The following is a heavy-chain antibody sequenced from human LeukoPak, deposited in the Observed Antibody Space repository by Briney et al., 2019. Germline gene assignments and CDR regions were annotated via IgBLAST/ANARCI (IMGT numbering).Heavy chain of an antibody. CDR3: ARKNLRGITMVRGPFDY. Sequence: SETLSLTCTVSGGSISSYYWSWIRQPPGKGLEWIGYIYYSGSTNYNPSLKSRVTISVDTSKNQFSLKLSSVTAADTAVYYYARKNLRGITMVRGPFDYWGQGTLVTVSS. V-gene: IGHV4-59*12. CDR2: IYYSGST. J-gene: IGHJ4*02. D-gene: IGHD3-10*01. CDR1: GGSISSYY.